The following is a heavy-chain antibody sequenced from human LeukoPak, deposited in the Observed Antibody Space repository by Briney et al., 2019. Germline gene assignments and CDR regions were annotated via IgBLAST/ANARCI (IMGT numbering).Heavy chain of an antibody. J-gene: IGHJ6*03. CDR2: ISPSGST. CDR3: AGLQGHSYYYMDV. Sequence: SETLSLTCTASGDSISSSDNYWSWIRQPAGKGLEWIGRISPSGSTIYNPSLKSRVTLSVDTSKNQFSLTLRSVTAADTAVYYCAGLQGHSYYYMDVWGRGTTVTVSS. CDR1: GDSISSSDNY. V-gene: IGHV4-61*02.